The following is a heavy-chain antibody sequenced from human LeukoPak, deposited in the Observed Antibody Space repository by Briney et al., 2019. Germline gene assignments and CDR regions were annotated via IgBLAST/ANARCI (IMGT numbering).Heavy chain of an antibody. Sequence: GGSLRLSCAASGFTFNDYGMSWVRQAPGKGLEWVSGITWNGGSTSYADSMKGRFTISRDNAKNSLYLQMNSLRVDDTALYYCARAYGSYSFDYWGQGTLVTVSS. D-gene: IGHD1-26*01. V-gene: IGHV3-20*04. CDR2: ITWNGGST. J-gene: IGHJ4*02. CDR3: ARAYGSYSFDY. CDR1: GFTFNDYG.